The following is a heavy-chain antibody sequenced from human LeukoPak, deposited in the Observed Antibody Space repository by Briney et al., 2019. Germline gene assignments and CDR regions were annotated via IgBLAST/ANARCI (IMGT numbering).Heavy chain of an antibody. CDR3: ARDHYDTSGYSNGMDV. CDR2: IYYSGST. Sequence: TLSLTCTVSGGSISSGDYYWGWIRQPPGKGLEWIGYIYYSGSTYNNPSLRRRVTISVHTSKNQFSLKLSSVTAADTAVYYCARDHYDTSGYSNGMDVWGQGTTVTVSS. J-gene: IGHJ6*02. D-gene: IGHD3-22*01. V-gene: IGHV4-30-4*01. CDR1: GGSISSGDYY.